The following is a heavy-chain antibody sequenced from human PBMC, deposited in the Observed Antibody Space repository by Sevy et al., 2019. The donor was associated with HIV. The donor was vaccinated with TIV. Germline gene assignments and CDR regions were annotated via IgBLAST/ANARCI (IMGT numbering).Heavy chain of an antibody. CDR2: IVSDGNSR. V-gene: IGHV3-74*01. CDR1: GFTFSRYW. D-gene: IGHD5-12*01. CDR3: VRDRAGRGYDIDY. Sequence: GGSLRLSCAASGFTFSRYWMHWVRQIPGKGLVWVSLIVSDGNSRAYADSVRGRIIISRDNAKNTLYLQMNSLRAEDTAVYYCVRDRAGRGYDIDYWGQGTLVTVSS. J-gene: IGHJ4*02.